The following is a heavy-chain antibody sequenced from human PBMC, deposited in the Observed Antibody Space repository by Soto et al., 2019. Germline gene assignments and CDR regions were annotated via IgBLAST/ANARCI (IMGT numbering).Heavy chain of an antibody. J-gene: IGHJ5*02. CDR1: GGSISSSSYY. Sequence: QLQLQESGPGLVKPSETLSLTCTVSGGSISSSSYYWGWIRQPPGKGLEWIGSIYYSGSTYYNPSLKSRVTMSVDTCKTQSSLNLSSVTAADTAVYYCARQPYCSSTSCYPFSSRFDPWGQGTLVTVSS. CDR3: ARQPYCSSTSCYPFSSRFDP. D-gene: IGHD2-2*01. V-gene: IGHV4-39*01. CDR2: IYYSGST.